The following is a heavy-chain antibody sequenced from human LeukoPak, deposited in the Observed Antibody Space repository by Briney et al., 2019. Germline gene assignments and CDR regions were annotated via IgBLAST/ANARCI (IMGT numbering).Heavy chain of an antibody. CDR1: GGTFSSYA. Sequence: ASVKVSCKASGGTFSSYAISWVRQAPGQGLEWMGGIIPIFGTANYAQKFQGRVTITTDESTSTAYMELSSLRSEDTAVYYCASRFTYSSSWDSYYYYYMDVWGKGTTVTVSS. J-gene: IGHJ6*03. CDR2: IIPIFGTA. CDR3: ASRFTYSSSWDSYYYYYMDV. D-gene: IGHD6-13*01. V-gene: IGHV1-69*05.